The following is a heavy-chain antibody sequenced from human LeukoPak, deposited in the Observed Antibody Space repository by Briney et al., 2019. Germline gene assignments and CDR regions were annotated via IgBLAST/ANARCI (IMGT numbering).Heavy chain of an antibody. J-gene: IGHJ3*02. CDR2: INWNGDKI. Sequence: GGSLRLSCTASGFTFDDYAMSWVRQVPGKGLEWVSGINWNGDKIDYADSVKGRFTISRDNAKNSLFLQMNSLRAEDTAFYYCASDSRSDSSGYAFNIWGQGTMVTVS. CDR3: ASDSRSDSSGYAFNI. D-gene: IGHD3-22*01. CDR1: GFTFDDYA. V-gene: IGHV3-20*04.